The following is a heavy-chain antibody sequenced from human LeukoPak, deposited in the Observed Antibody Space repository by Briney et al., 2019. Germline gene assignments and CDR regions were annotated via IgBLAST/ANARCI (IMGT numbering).Heavy chain of an antibody. CDR3: ARIGRHLTVDH. V-gene: IGHV2-70*01. CDR1: GCVRPTGGRG. J-gene: IGHJ4*02. CDR2: FYSDHPN. D-gene: IGHD1-14*01. Sequence: SGPTLVNPQQTLTLTGTFSGCVRPTGGRGVTWMRRPPGKALDLLALFYSDHPNFYRASLQSRLTISKDTSNKHVLLTMTDIDPVDTATYYCARIGRHLTVDHWGPGIPVTVSA.